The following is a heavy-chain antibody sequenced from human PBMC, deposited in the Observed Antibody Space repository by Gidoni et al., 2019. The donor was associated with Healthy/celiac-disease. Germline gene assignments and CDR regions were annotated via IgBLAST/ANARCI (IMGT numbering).Heavy chain of an antibody. J-gene: IGHJ4*02. Sequence: EVQLVESGGGLVKPGGSLRLSCAASGFTFSNAWMSWVRQAPGKGLEWVGRIKSKTDGGTTDYAAPVKGRFTISRDDSKNTLYLQMNSLKTEDTAVYYCTTAPTYYYDSSGYYYWGQGTLVTVSS. D-gene: IGHD3-22*01. V-gene: IGHV3-15*01. CDR2: IKSKTDGGTT. CDR3: TTAPTYYYDSSGYYY. CDR1: GFTFSNAW.